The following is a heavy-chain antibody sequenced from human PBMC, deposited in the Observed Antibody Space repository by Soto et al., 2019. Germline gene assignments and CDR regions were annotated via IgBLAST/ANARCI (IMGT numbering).Heavy chain of an antibody. CDR3: ATYSSLDY. V-gene: IGHV3-53*01. CDR2: IYSGGST. D-gene: IGHD6-13*01. CDR1: GFTVSNNY. J-gene: IGHJ4*02. Sequence: RLSCEASGFTVSNNYMSWVGQAPGKGLEWVSLIYSGGSTYYADSVKGRFTISRDNSKNTLYLQMSGLRAEDTSVYYYATYSSLDYWGQGTLVTVSS.